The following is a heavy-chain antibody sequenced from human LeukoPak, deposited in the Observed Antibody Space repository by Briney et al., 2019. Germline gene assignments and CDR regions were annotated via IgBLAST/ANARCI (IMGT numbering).Heavy chain of an antibody. CDR1: GYSFTNYW. V-gene: IGHV5-51*01. CDR3: ARRYSSRLGAYDY. D-gene: IGHD6-13*01. CDR2: IYPGGSDT. Sequence: GESLKISCEGSGYSFTNYWIDWVRQMPGKGLEWMGMIYPGGSDTRYSPSLQGQVTISADKSINTAYLQWSSLKASDTAMYYCARRYSSRLGAYDYWGQGTLVTVSS. J-gene: IGHJ4*02.